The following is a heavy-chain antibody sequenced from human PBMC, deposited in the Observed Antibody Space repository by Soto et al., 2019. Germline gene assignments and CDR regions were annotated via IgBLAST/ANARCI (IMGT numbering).Heavy chain of an antibody. CDR2: ISWNSGSI. CDR1: GFTFDDYA. J-gene: IGHJ4*02. Sequence: EVQLVESGGGLVQPGRSLRLSCAASGFTFDDYAMHWVRQAPGKGLEWVSGISWNSGSIGYADSVKGRFTISRDNAKNSLYLQMNSLRAEDTALYYCVLSGPSLAFDYWGQGTLVTVSS. CDR3: VLSGPSLAFDY. D-gene: IGHD3-3*01. V-gene: IGHV3-9*01.